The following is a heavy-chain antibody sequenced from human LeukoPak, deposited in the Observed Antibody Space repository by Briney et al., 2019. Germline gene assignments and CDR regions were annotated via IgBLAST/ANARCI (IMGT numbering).Heavy chain of an antibody. V-gene: IGHV3-23*01. Sequence: PGGSLRLSCAASGFTFSSYSMNWVRQAPGKGLEWVSAISGSGGSTYYADSVKGRFTISRDNSKNTLYLQMNSLRAEDTAVYYCAKPRYSSGWDTNFDYWGQGTLVTVSS. CDR3: AKPRYSSGWDTNFDY. D-gene: IGHD6-19*01. J-gene: IGHJ4*02. CDR2: ISGSGGST. CDR1: GFTFSSYS.